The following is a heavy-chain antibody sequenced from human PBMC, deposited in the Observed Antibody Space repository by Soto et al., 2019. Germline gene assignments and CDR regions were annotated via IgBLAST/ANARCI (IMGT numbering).Heavy chain of an antibody. J-gene: IGHJ4*02. CDR2: IYYSGST. CDR3: ARVRDSYCSGGSCYSFDY. V-gene: IGHV4-31*03. CDR1: GGSISSGGYY. Sequence: QVQLQESGPGLVKPSQTLSLTCTVSGGSISSGGYYWSWIRQHPGKGLEGIGYIYYSGSTYYNPSLKSRVTISVDTSKNQFSLKLGSVTAADTAVYYCARVRDSYCSGGSCYSFDYWGQGTLVTVSS. D-gene: IGHD2-15*01.